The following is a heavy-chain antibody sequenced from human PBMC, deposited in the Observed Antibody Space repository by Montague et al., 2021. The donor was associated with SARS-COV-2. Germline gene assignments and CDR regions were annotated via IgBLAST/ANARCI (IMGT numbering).Heavy chain of an antibody. D-gene: IGHD3-22*01. Sequence: SETLSLTCTVYGGSFSDYYWSWIRQTPGKGLEWLGQIYHTGSTNYNPSLKSRVTISVDTSKNQFSLELSSVTVADTAVYHCARTSYRDSSGYYSHDYWGQGTPVTVSS. V-gene: IGHV4-34*01. CDR2: IYHTGST. CDR1: GGSFSDYY. J-gene: IGHJ4*02. CDR3: ARTSYRDSSGYYSHDY.